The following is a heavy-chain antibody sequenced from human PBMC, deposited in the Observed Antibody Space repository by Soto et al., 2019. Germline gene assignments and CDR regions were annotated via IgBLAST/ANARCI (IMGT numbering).Heavy chain of an antibody. Sequence: QVQLVQSGAEVKKPGASVKVSCKASGYTFTNYAMHWVRQAPGQRLELMGWINAAYGNTKYSQKFQGRVTITRDTSASTAYMELTSLRSEDTAVYYCARGWGTVTTLPLMAFDIWGQGTMVTVSS. D-gene: IGHD4-17*01. J-gene: IGHJ3*02. CDR3: ARGWGTVTTLPLMAFDI. V-gene: IGHV1-3*01. CDR2: INAAYGNT. CDR1: GYTFTNYA.